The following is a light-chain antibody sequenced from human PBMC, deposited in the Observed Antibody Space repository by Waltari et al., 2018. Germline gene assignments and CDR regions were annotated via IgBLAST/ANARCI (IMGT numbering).Light chain of an antibody. V-gene: IGKV3-15*01. J-gene: IGKJ5*01. CDR2: DAS. CDR3: QQYNRWPPIT. CDR1: QSIVTN. Sequence: EVVMTQSPATLSVSPGGRATLSCRASQSIVTNLAWYQQRRGQAPKLLIFDASTRATSISGRFSGSGSGTEFTLTISSLQSEDSAVYYCQQYNRWPPITFGQGTRLEIK.